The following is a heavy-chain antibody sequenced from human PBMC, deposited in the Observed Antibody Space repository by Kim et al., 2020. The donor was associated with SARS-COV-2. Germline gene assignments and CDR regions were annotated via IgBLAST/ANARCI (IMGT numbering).Heavy chain of an antibody. CDR1: GFTFSSYW. Sequence: GGSLRPSCAASGFTFSSYWMTWVRQAPGKGLEWVANIKQDGNQKYYVDSVKGRFTISRDNAKNSLYLQMNSLRAEDTAVYYCARDGDLYSSGKDAFDIWGQATMVTVSS. CDR3: ARDGDLYSSGKDAFDI. J-gene: IGHJ3*02. CDR2: IKQDGNQK. V-gene: IGHV3-7*01. D-gene: IGHD6-19*01.